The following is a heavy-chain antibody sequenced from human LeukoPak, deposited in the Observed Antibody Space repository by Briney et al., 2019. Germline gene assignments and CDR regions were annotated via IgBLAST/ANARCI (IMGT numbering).Heavy chain of an antibody. J-gene: IGHJ4*02. CDR1: GFTFSSYA. D-gene: IGHD5-18*01. Sequence: PGGSLRLSCAASGFTFSSYAMSWVRQAPVKGLEWVSAISGSGGSTYYADSVKGRFTISRDNSKNTLYLQMNSLRAEDTAVYYCAKDTTLSGYSYGPSDYWGQGTLVTVSS. V-gene: IGHV3-23*01. CDR3: AKDTTLSGYSYGPSDY. CDR2: ISGSGGST.